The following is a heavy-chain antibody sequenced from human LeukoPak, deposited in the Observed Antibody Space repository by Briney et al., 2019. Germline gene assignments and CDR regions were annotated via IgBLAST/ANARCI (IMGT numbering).Heavy chain of an antibody. CDR1: GGSISSYY. D-gene: IGHD3-16*01. J-gene: IGHJ5*02. CDR3: AXXXXAGENNNWFDP. Sequence: SETLSLTCTVSGGSISSYYWSWIRQPPGKGLEWIGYIYYSGSTNYNPSLKSRVTISVDTSKNQFSLKLSSVTAADTAVYYCAXXXXAGENNNWFDPWGQGTLVTVSS. V-gene: IGHV4-59*01. CDR2: IYYSGST.